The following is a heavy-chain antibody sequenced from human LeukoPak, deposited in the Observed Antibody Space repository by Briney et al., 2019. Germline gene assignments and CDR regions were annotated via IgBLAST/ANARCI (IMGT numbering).Heavy chain of an antibody. V-gene: IGHV3-9*03. D-gene: IGHD6-13*01. J-gene: IGHJ3*02. Sequence: GRSLRLSCAASGFTFDDYAMHWVRQAPGKGLEWVSGISWNSGSIGYADSVKGRFTISRDNAKNSLYLQMNSLRAEDMALYYCAKDKAAAGPADVFDIWGQGTMVTVSS. CDR1: GFTFDDYA. CDR3: AKDKAAAGPADVFDI. CDR2: ISWNSGSI.